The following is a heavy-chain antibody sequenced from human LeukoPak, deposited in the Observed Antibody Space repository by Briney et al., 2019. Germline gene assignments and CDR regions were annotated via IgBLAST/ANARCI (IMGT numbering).Heavy chain of an antibody. CDR3: ARARRIIGRKAIGDAFDI. D-gene: IGHD2-15*01. Sequence: SETLSLTCTVSGGSISSSYWSWIRQPPGKGLEWIGYIYYSGSTNYNPSLKSRVTISEDTSKNQFSLKLSSVTAADTAVYYCARARRIIGRKAIGDAFDIWGQGTMVTVSS. J-gene: IGHJ3*02. CDR1: GGSISSSY. CDR2: IYYSGST. V-gene: IGHV4-59*12.